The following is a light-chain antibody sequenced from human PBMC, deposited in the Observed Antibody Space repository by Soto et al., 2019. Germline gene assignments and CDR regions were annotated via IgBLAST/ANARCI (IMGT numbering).Light chain of an antibody. CDR3: CSDAGSSTSYV. Sequence: QSVLTQPASVSGSPGQSITISCTGTSSDVGSYNLVSWYQQHPGKAPKLMIYEVSKRPSGVSNRFSGSKSGNTASLTISGLQAEDEADYYCCSDAGSSTSYVFGTGTKVTVV. CDR2: EVS. CDR1: SSDVGSYNL. J-gene: IGLJ1*01. V-gene: IGLV2-23*02.